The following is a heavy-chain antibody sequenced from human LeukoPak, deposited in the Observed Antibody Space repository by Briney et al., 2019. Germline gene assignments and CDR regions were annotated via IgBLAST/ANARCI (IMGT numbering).Heavy chain of an antibody. CDR2: ISGSNSYI. V-gene: IGHV3-21*01. D-gene: IGHD3-10*01. CDR3: AKDSADMVRGVTSFDY. J-gene: IGHJ4*02. CDR1: GLTFISYS. Sequence: GGPLRLSCAASGLTFISYSMNWVRKAPGKGLEWVSSISGSNSYIYYADSMKGRFTISRDNSKNTLYLQMNSLRTEDTAVYYCAKDSADMVRGVTSFDYWGQGTLVTVSS.